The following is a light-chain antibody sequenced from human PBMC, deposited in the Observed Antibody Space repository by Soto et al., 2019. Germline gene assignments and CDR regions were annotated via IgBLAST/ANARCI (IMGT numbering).Light chain of an antibody. CDR1: QSVSSH. CDR3: QQRSNWPPLT. CDR2: DAS. J-gene: IGKJ4*01. Sequence: EIVLTQSPATLSLSPGERATLSCRASQSVSSHLAWYQQKPGQAPRLLIYDASNRATGIPARFSGSGSGTDFTLTISSLEPEGFAVYYCQQRSNWPPLTFGGGTKVEIK. V-gene: IGKV3-11*01.